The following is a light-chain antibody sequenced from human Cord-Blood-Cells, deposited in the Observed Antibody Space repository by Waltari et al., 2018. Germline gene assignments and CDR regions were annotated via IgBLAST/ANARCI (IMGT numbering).Light chain of an antibody. Sequence: DIVMTQSPDSLAVSLGERATINCKSSRSVLYNSNNKNYLAWYQQKPGQPPKLLIYWASTRESGVPDRFSSSGSGTDFTLTISSLQAEDVAVYYCQQYYSTPPTFGQGTKVEIK. J-gene: IGKJ1*01. V-gene: IGKV4-1*01. CDR2: WAS. CDR1: RSVLYNSNNKNY. CDR3: QQYYSTPPT.